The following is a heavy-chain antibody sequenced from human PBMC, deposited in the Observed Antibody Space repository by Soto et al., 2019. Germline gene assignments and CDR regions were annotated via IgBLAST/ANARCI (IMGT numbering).Heavy chain of an antibody. J-gene: IGHJ3*02. CDR3: ARRVWESSDAFDI. V-gene: IGHV1-18*04. CDR2: ISTYTGRT. CDR1: GYNFATYG. D-gene: IGHD3-16*01. Sequence: ASVKVSCKASGYNFATYGITWMRQAPGQGLECMGWISTYTGRTNYAQRLQGRVTMTTDTSTSTAYMELRSLKSDDTAVYYCARRVWESSDAFDIWCQGTMVTVSS.